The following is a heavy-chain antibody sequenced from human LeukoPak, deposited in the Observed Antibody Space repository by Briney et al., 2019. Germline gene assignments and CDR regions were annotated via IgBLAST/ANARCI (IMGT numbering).Heavy chain of an antibody. D-gene: IGHD3-10*01. CDR1: GFTIANAW. CDR3: TTDSGAY. CDR2: IKKITEGGTT. Sequence: GGSLRLSCVASGFTIANAWMTWVRQAPGKGLEWVGRIKKITEGGTTDYAAAVKGRFSISRDDLENTVYPQMNSLKIEDTALYYCTTDSGAYWGQGNLVTVSS. V-gene: IGHV3-15*01. J-gene: IGHJ4*02.